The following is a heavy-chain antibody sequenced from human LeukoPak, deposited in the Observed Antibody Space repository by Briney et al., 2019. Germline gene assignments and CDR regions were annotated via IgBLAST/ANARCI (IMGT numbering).Heavy chain of an antibody. CDR2: LIPIFGTA. J-gene: IGHJ3*02. CDR3: ARDQTYYYDSSGPHAFDI. Sequence: ASVKVSCKASGGTFSSYAISWVRQAPGQGLEWMGRLIPIFGTANYAQKFQGRVTITTDESTSTAYMELSSLRSEDTAVYYCARDQTYYYDSSGPHAFDIWGQGTMVTVSS. V-gene: IGHV1-69*05. D-gene: IGHD3-22*01. CDR1: GGTFSSYA.